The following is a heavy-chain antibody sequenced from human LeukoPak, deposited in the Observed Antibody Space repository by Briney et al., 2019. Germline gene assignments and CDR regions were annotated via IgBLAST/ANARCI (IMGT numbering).Heavy chain of an antibody. V-gene: IGHV4-39*01. Sequence: PSETLSLTCTVSGGSISSSSYYWGWIRQPPGKGLEWIRSIYYSGSTYYNPSLKSRVTISVDTSKNQFSLKLSSVTAADTAVYYCARQGPSGHYDFWSGYYWYYFDYWGQGTLVTVSS. CDR3: ARQGPSGHYDFWSGYYWYYFDY. J-gene: IGHJ4*02. D-gene: IGHD3-3*01. CDR1: GGSISSSSYY. CDR2: IYYSGST.